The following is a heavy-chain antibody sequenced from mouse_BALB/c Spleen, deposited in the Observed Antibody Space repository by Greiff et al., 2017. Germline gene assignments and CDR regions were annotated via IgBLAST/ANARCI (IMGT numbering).Heavy chain of an antibody. Sequence: EVNLVESGGGLVQPGGSRKLSCAASGFTFSSFGMHWVRQAPEKGLEWVAYISSGSSTIYYADTVKGRFTISRDNPKNTLFLQMTSLRSEDTAMYYCARGGWAFDYWGQGTTLTVSS. D-gene: IGHD3-3*01. CDR1: GFTFSSFG. CDR2: ISSGSSTI. CDR3: ARGGWAFDY. V-gene: IGHV5-17*02. J-gene: IGHJ2*01.